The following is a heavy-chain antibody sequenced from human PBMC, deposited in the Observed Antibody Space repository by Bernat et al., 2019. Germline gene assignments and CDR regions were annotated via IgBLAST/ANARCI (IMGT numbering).Heavy chain of an antibody. J-gene: IGHJ3*02. D-gene: IGHD2-15*01. Sequence: QVQLVQSGAEVKKPGASVKVSCKASGYTFTSYGISWVRQAPGQGLEWMGWISAYNGNTNYAQKLQGRVTMTTDTSTSTAYMELRSLRSDDTAVYYCASTEGYCSGGSCLIDAFDIWGQGTMVTVSS. CDR3: ASTEGYCSGGSCLIDAFDI. CDR1: GYTFTSYG. CDR2: ISAYNGNT. V-gene: IGHV1-18*01.